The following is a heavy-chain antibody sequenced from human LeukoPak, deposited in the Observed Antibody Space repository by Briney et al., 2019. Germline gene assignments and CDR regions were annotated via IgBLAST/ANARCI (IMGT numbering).Heavy chain of an antibody. D-gene: IGHD2-15*01. J-gene: IGHJ5*02. V-gene: IGHV1-46*01. CDR1: GYTFTSHY. CDR3: ARGLNVVVVAATQARGWFDP. Sequence: ASVKVSCKASGYTFTSHYMHWVRQAPGQGLEWMGIINPSGGSTSYAQKFQGRVTMTRDTSTSTVYMELSSLRSEDTAVYYCARGLNVVVVAATQARGWFDPWGQGTLVTVSS. CDR2: INPSGGST.